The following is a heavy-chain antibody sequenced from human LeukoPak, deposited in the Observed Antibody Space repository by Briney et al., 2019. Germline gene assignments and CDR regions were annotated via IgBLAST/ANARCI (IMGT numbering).Heavy chain of an antibody. CDR1: GFTFSSYW. J-gene: IGHJ4*02. Sequence: GGSLRLSCAASGFTFSSYWMSWVRQAPGKGLEWVANIKQDGSEKYYVDSVKGRFTISRDNAKNSLYLQMNSLRAEDTAVYYCARTEIDNSGYYPGYWGQGTLVTVSS. CDR2: IKQDGSEK. CDR3: ARTEIDNSGYYPGY. D-gene: IGHD3-22*01. V-gene: IGHV3-7*01.